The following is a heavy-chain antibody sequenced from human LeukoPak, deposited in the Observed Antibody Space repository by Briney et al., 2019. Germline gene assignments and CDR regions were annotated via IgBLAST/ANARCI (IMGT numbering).Heavy chain of an antibody. D-gene: IGHD4-11*01. V-gene: IGHV1-2*02. Sequence: GASVKVSCKASGYTFTGYYMHWVRQAPGQGLEWMGWINPNSGGTNYAQKFQGRVTMTRDTSISTAYMELSRLRSDDTAVYYCSRETTYGTYYFDYWGQGTLVTVSS. CDR1: GYTFTGYY. J-gene: IGHJ4*02. CDR3: SRETTYGTYYFDY. CDR2: INPNSGGT.